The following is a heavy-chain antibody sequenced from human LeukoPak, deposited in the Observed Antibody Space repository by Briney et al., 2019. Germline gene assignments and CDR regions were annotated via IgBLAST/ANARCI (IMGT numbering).Heavy chain of an antibody. CDR1: GYTFTSYG. CDR2: ISAYNGNT. D-gene: IGHD1-26*01. V-gene: IGHV1-18*01. CDR3: ARHSMRGELPSGNDY. Sequence: ASVKVSCKASGYTFTSYGISWVRQAPGQGLEWMGWISAYNGNTNYAQKLQGRVTMTTDTSTSTAYMELRSLRSDDTAVYYCARHSMRGELPSGNDYWGQGTLVTVSS. J-gene: IGHJ4*02.